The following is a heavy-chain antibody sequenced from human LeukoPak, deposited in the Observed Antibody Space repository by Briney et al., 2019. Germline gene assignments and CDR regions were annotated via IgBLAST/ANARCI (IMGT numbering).Heavy chain of an antibody. CDR1: GGSISSGGYS. Sequence: SETLSLTCAVSGGSISSGGYSWSWIRQPPGKGLEWIGYIYHSGSTYYNPSLKSRVTISVDRSKNQFSLKLSSVTAADTAVYYCARDSCGYYSHAFDIWGQGTMVTVSS. V-gene: IGHV4-30-2*01. J-gene: IGHJ3*02. CDR3: ARDSCGYYSHAFDI. D-gene: IGHD3-22*01. CDR2: IYHSGST.